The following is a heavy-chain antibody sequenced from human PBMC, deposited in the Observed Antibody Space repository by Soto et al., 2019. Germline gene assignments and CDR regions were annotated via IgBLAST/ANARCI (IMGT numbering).Heavy chain of an antibody. CDR1: GGSISGYY. J-gene: IGHJ5*02. Sequence: PSETLSLTCTVSGGSISGYYWSWIRQPPGKGLEWVGYIYYGGSTSYNPSLKSRVTISLEASKSQFSLRLNSVTAADTAVYYCARVGAYYQSLDHWGPGTLVTVSS. D-gene: IGHD2-21*01. CDR2: IYYGGST. CDR3: ARVGAYYQSLDH. V-gene: IGHV4-59*08.